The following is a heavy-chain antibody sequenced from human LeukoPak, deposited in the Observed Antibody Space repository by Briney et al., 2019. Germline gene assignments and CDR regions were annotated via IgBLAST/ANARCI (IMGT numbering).Heavy chain of an antibody. CDR2: IIPIFGTA. D-gene: IGHD3-10*01. CDR3: ARDEGSGGSGSKWELSYWGMDV. V-gene: IGHV1-69*13. J-gene: IGHJ6*04. Sequence: GASVRVSCKASGYTFTSYYLHWVRQAPGQGLEWMGGIIPIFGTANYAQKFQGRVTITADESTSTAYMELSSLRSEDTAVYYCARDEGSGGSGSKWELSYWGMDVWGKGTTVTVSS. CDR1: GYTFTSYY.